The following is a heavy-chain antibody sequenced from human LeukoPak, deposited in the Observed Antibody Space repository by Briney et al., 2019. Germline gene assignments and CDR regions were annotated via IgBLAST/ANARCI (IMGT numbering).Heavy chain of an antibody. CDR3: AKDLTKVKFGYHFDY. J-gene: IGHJ4*02. CDR1: GFTFSSYA. V-gene: IGHV3-30*04. CDR2: ISYDGSIK. Sequence: GGSLRLSCAASGFTFSSYAMHWVRQAPGKGLEWVAVISYDGSIKYYADSVKGRFTVSRDNSKNTLYLQMNSLSAEDTALYYCAKDLTKVKFGYHFDYWGQGTLVTLSS. D-gene: IGHD4-17*01.